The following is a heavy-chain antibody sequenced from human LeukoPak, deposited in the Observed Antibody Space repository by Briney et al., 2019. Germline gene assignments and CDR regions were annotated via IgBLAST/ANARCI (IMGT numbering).Heavy chain of an antibody. Sequence: QPGGSLRLSCAASGFTFSSYAMHWVRQAPGKGLEGVAVISYDGSNKYYADSVKRRFTISRDNSKNTLYLQMNSPRAEDTAVYYCARAMTTAPYYGMDVWGQGTTVTVSS. J-gene: IGHJ6*02. CDR1: GFTFSSYA. CDR2: ISYDGSNK. D-gene: IGHD4-17*01. V-gene: IGHV3-30-3*01. CDR3: ARAMTTAPYYGMDV.